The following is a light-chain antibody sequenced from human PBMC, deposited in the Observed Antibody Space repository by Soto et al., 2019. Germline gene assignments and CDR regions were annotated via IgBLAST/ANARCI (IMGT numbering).Light chain of an antibody. CDR2: LNSDGSH. Sequence: QPVLTQSPSASASLGASVKLTCTLSSGYNSFAIAWHQQQSEKGPRFLMKLNSDGSHRKGDGIPDRFSGSSSGAERYHTISSLQSEDEADYYCQTWGSGIQVFGGGTKLTVL. CDR1: SGYNSFA. J-gene: IGLJ3*02. V-gene: IGLV4-69*01. CDR3: QTWGSGIQV.